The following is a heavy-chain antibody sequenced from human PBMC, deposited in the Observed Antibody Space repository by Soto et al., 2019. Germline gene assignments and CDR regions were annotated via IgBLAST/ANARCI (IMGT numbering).Heavy chain of an antibody. J-gene: IGHJ6*03. CDR1: GFTFSDHY. CDR2: ISSSGSNI. CDR3: ARLTRVPGDYYMDV. Sequence: QVQLVESGGGLVKPGGSLRLSCVASGFTFSDHYMSWIRQAPGKGLEWVSYISSSGSNINYADSVKGRFTISRNNAKNSWYLQMNSLRAEDTAVLYWARLTRVPGDYYMDVWGKGSTVTVSS. V-gene: IGHV3-11*01. D-gene: IGHD3-3*01.